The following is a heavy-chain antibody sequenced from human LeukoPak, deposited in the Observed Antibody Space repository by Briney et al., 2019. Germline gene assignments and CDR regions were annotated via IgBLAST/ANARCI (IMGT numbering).Heavy chain of an antibody. D-gene: IGHD6-19*01. CDR3: AREGAGTGFDY. V-gene: IGHV1-3*01. Sequence: ASVKASCKASGYTFTSYAMHWVRQAPGQRLEWMGWINAGNGNTKYSQKFQGRVTITRDTSASTAYMELSSLRSEDTAVYYCAREGAGTGFDYWGQGTLVTVSS. CDR1: GYTFTSYA. J-gene: IGHJ4*02. CDR2: INAGNGNT.